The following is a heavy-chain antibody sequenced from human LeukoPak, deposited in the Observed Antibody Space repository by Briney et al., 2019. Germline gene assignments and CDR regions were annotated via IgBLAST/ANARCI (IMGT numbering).Heavy chain of an antibody. CDR1: GITFSSYA. V-gene: IGHV3-30*02. J-gene: IGHJ6*02. Sequence: PGGSLRLSCVASGITFSSYAMSWVRQAPGEWLEWVATIAYDGSNEFYADSVKGRFTISRDNSKNTLYLQMNSLRAEDTAVYYCAKDSTVTGRIYGMDVWGQGTTVTVSS. D-gene: IGHD4-17*01. CDR3: AKDSTVTGRIYGMDV. CDR2: IAYDGSNE.